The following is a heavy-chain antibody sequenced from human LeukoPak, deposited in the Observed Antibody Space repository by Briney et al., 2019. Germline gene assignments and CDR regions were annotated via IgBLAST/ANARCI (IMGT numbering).Heavy chain of an antibody. CDR3: AKVSGYSRSWRH. Sequence: PGGSLRLSCAASGFTFSKYAISWVRQAPGKGLEWVSGISGSGDSTYYADSVKGRFTISRDNSKNTLYLQMNSLTAEDTAVYYCAKVSGYSRSWRHWGQGTLVTVSS. CDR1: GFTFSKYA. D-gene: IGHD6-13*01. CDR2: ISGSGDST. V-gene: IGHV3-23*01. J-gene: IGHJ4*02.